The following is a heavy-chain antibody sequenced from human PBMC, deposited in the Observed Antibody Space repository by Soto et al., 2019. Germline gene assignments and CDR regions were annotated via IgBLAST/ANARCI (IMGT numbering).Heavy chain of an antibody. CDR3: ARVSSFGYSYGLDAFDI. V-gene: IGHV3-21*01. CDR1: GFTFSSYS. CDR2: ISSSSSYI. J-gene: IGHJ3*02. Sequence: EVQLVESGGGLVKPGGSLRLSCAASGFTFSSYSMNWVRQAPGKGLEWVSSISSSSSYIYYADSVKGRFTISRDNAKNSLYLQMNSRRAEETAVYYCARVSSFGYSYGLDAFDIWGQGTMVTVSS. D-gene: IGHD5-18*01.